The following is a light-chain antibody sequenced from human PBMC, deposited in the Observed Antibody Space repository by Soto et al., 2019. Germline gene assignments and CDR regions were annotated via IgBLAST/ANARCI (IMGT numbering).Light chain of an antibody. CDR2: GAS. Sequence: EIVMTQPPATLSLSPGERATLSCRASQSVSSNLAWYQQKPGQAPRLLIYGASTRATGIPDRFSGSGSQTDFTLTISRLEPEDFAVYYCQQYGSSLRTFGQGTKVDIK. J-gene: IGKJ1*01. CDR3: QQYGSSLRT. CDR1: QSVSSN. V-gene: IGKV3-20*01.